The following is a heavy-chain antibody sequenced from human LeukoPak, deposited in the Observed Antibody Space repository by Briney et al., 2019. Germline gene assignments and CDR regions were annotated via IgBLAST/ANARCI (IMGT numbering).Heavy chain of an antibody. CDR1: GYSITSGYY. Sequence: PSETLSLTCTVSGYSITSGYYWAWIRQTPGKGLEWIGSIYHTSSTYRNPSLRSRVTISVDTSKNQFSLNLTSLTAADTAVYYCARGGYRYQLLNWFDPWGQGTLVTVSS. CDR2: IYHTSST. CDR3: ARGGYRYQLLNWFDP. J-gene: IGHJ5*02. D-gene: IGHD2-2*01. V-gene: IGHV4-38-2*02.